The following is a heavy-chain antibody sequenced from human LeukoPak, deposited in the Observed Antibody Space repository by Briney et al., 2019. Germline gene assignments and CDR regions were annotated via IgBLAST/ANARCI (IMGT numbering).Heavy chain of an antibody. V-gene: IGHV3-21*01. Sequence: GGSLRLSCAASGFTFNRYSMNWVRQAPGKGLEWISSISISSSYRYYADSVKGRFTISRDNAENSLFLQMNSLTVEDTAVYYCAREASYSSSWATFDNWGQGTLVTVS. CDR2: ISISSSYR. CDR3: AREASYSSSWATFDN. D-gene: IGHD6-13*01. J-gene: IGHJ4*02. CDR1: GFTFNRYS.